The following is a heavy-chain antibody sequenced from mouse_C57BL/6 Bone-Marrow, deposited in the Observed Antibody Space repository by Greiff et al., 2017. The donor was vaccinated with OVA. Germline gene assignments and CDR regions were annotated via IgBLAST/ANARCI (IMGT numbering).Heavy chain of an antibody. V-gene: IGHV14-4*01. CDR2: IDPENGDT. J-gene: IGHJ4*01. CDR1: GFNIKDDY. Sequence: EVKLMESGAELVRPGASVKLSCTASGFNIKDDYMPWVKQRPEQGLEWIGWIDPENGDTEYASKFQGKATITADTSSNTAYLQLSSLTSEDTAVYYCTNIYYAMDYWGQGTSVTVSS. CDR3: TNIYYAMDY.